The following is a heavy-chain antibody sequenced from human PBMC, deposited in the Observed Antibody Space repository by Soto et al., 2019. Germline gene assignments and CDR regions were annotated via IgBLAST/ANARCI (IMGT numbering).Heavy chain of an antibody. CDR1: GGSISSYY. Sequence: PSETLSLTCTVSGGSISSYYWSWTRQPPGKGLEWIGYIYYSGSTNYNPSLKSRVTISVDTSKNQFSLKLSSVTAADTAVYYCARDNSGYDYFDYWGQGTLVTVSS. CDR2: IYYSGST. CDR3: ARDNSGYDYFDY. V-gene: IGHV4-59*08. J-gene: IGHJ4*02. D-gene: IGHD5-12*01.